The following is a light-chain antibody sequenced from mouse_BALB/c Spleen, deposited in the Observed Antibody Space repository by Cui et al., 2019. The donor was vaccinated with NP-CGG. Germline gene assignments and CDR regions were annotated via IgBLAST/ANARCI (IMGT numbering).Light chain of an antibody. CDR1: TGAVTTSNY. CDR2: GTN. V-gene: IGLV1*01. Sequence: QSVVTRESALTTSPGETVTLTCRSSTGAVTTSNYANWVQEKPDHLFTGLMGGTNNRAPGVPARFSGSLIEDKAALTITGAQTEDDAIYFCALWYSNHWVFGGGTKLTVL. CDR3: ALWYSNHWV. J-gene: IGLJ1*01.